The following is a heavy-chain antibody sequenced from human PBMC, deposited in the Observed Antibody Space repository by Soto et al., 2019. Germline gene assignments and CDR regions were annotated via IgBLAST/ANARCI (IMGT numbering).Heavy chain of an antibody. V-gene: IGHV4-39*01. CDR3: ASVYGDYAYYFDY. CDR1: GGSISSSSYY. J-gene: IGHJ4*02. CDR2: IYYSGST. Sequence: SETLSLTCTVSGGSISSSSYYWGWIRQPPGKGLEWIGSIYYSGSTYYNPSLKSRVTISVDTSKNQFSLKLSSVTAADTAVYYCASVYGDYAYYFDYWGQGTLVTVSS. D-gene: IGHD4-17*01.